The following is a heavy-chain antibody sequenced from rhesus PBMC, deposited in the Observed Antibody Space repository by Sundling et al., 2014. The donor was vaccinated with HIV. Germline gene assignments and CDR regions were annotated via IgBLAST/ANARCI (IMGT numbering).Heavy chain of an antibody. CDR1: GGSFSSNY. CDR2: IYLSGGSP. Sequence: QLHLQESGPGLVKPSETLSLTCAVSGGSFSSNYWTWIRQPPGKGLEWINYIYLSGGSPDYNPSLDSRVSISTDTSKNPFSLKVTSVTAADTAVYFCARRLRYFDYWGQGVLVTVSS. J-gene: IGHJ4*01. V-gene: IGHV4-173*01. CDR3: ARRLRYFDY.